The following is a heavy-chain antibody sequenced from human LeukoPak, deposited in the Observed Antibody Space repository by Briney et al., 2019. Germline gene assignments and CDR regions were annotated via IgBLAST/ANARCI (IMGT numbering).Heavy chain of an antibody. CDR2: IYYSGST. CDR3: AREGIDYYDSSGPTPGWFDP. J-gene: IGHJ5*02. V-gene: IGHV4-59*01. D-gene: IGHD3-22*01. Sequence: PSETLSLTCTVSGGSISSYYWSWIRQPPGKGLEWIGYIYYSGSTNYNPSLKSRVTISVDTSKNQFSLKLSSVTAADTAVYYCAREGIDYYDSSGPTPGWFDPWGQGTLVTVSS. CDR1: GGSISSYY.